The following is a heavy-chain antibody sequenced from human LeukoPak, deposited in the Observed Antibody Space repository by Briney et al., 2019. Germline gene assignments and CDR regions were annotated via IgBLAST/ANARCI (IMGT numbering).Heavy chain of an antibody. CDR1: GYTFTGFY. J-gene: IGHJ4*02. V-gene: IGHV1-2*02. D-gene: IGHD3-22*01. CDR3: ATPDGMPHDISGYYYPLDY. Sequence: GASVKVSYKASGYTFTGFYMHWVRQAPGQGLEWMGWINPNSGGTNYAQKFQGRVTMTRDTSISTAYMELSRLRSDDTAVYYCATPDGMPHDISGYYYPLDYWGQGTLGTVSS. CDR2: INPNSGGT.